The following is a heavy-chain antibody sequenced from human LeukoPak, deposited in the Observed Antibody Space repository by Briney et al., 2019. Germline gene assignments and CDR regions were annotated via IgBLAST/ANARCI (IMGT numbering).Heavy chain of an antibody. CDR3: AREDYGGNPNFDY. Sequence: KPSETLSLTCTVSGGSMSIYYWSWIRQRPGKGLEGIGYIDYSGSTNYNDSIKSRVTISVDTSKNQFSLKLNSVTAADTAVYYCAREDYGGNPNFDYWGQGTLVTVSS. CDR1: GGSMSIYY. CDR2: IDYSGST. J-gene: IGHJ4*02. V-gene: IGHV4-59*01. D-gene: IGHD4-23*01.